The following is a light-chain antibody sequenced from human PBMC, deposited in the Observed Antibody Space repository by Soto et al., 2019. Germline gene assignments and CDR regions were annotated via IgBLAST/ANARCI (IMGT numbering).Light chain of an antibody. V-gene: IGKV3-20*01. CDR3: QQSNSFPRT. CDR2: GAS. J-gene: IGKJ4*01. CDR1: PSVSGSN. Sequence: ENVLTQSPGTLSLSPGERATLSCRASPSVSGSNLAWYQQKPGQAPRLVIYGASSRSTGIPDRFSGSGSGTDFTLTISRLEREDFATYYCQQSNSFPRTFGGGTKVEIK.